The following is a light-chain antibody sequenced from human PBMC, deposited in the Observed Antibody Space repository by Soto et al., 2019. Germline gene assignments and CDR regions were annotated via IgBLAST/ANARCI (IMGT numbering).Light chain of an antibody. CDR3: QQYVTSLLT. V-gene: IGKV3-20*01. CDR2: VAS. J-gene: IGKJ1*01. Sequence: EIVLTQSPGTLSLSPGERATLSCRASQSVSNNYLAWYQQKPGQAPRLLLYVASSRATGIPDRFSGSGSGTDFTLTISRLEPEDFAVYYCQQYVTSLLTFGQGTKVEIK. CDR1: QSVSNNY.